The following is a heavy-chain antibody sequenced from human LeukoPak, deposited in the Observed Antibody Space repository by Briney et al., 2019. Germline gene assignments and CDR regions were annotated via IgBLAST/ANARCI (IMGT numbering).Heavy chain of an antibody. D-gene: IGHD5-24*01. V-gene: IGHV1-8*01. CDR3: ARVNGYNYGHDC. J-gene: IGHJ4*02. CDR2: MNPNSGNT. Sequence: ASVTVSCKASGYTFTSYDDNWFRQATGQGLEWMGWMNPNSGNTGYAQKFQGRVTLTRDTSISTAYMELSSLRSEDTAVYYCARVNGYNYGHDCWGQGTLVTVSS. CDR1: GYTFTSYD.